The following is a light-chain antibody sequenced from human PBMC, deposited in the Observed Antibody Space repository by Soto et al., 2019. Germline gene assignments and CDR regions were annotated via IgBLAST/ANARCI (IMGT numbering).Light chain of an antibody. CDR2: GAS. CDR3: PVSACLPRR. Sequence: PLSASVGDTVTITCRASQSISTYLNWYQQKPGKAPKPLIYGASSLQSGVPSRFSGSGSGTDFTLTISSLQAEDCVPYCCPVSACLPRRFG. CDR1: QSISTY. J-gene: IGKJ4*02. V-gene: IGKV1-39*01.